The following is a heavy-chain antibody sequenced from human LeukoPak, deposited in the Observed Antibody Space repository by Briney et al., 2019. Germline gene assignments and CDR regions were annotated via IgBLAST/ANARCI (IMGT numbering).Heavy chain of an antibody. D-gene: IGHD3-3*01. V-gene: IGHV3-7*01. J-gene: IGHJ4*02. CDR2: INPDGSEK. CDR3: ARSARLMKGVVEVTALDD. CDR1: GFTFSSDW. Sequence: GGSLRLSCAVSGFTFSSDWMIWVRQAPGKGLEWVANINPDGSEKNYVDSVRGRFTISRDNAKNSLDLQMNSLRVEDTAVYYCARSARLMKGVVEVTALDDWGQGTLVTVSS.